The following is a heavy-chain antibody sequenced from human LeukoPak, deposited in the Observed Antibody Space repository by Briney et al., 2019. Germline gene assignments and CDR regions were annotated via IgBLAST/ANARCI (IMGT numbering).Heavy chain of an antibody. CDR2: IYYSGST. J-gene: IGHJ4*02. V-gene: IGHV4-59*01. D-gene: IGHD6-13*01. Sequence: SETLSLTCTVSGGSISSYYWSWIRQPPGKGLEWIGYIYYSGSTNYNPSLKSRVTISVDTSKNQFSLKLSSVTAADTAVYYCASFLAAAGAYLDYWGQGTLVTVSS. CDR3: ASFLAAAGAYLDY. CDR1: GGSISSYY.